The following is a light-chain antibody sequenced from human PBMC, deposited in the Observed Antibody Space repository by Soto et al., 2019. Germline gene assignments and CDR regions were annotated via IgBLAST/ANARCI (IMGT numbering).Light chain of an antibody. CDR1: QSVGSD. Sequence: EIVMTQSAASLCLARGGISTLSCSASQSVGSDLAWYQQKPGQAPRLVIYDIFTRATGVTTRISGSGSGTEFTITISRLEPEDFAVYYCQPYGSSPLTVGGVTKVEIK. V-gene: IGKV3-20*01. J-gene: IGKJ4*01. CDR3: QPYGSSPLT. CDR2: DIF.